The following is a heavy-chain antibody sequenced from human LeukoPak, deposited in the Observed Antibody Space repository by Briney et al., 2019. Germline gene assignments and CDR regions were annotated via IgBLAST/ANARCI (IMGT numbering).Heavy chain of an antibody. J-gene: IGHJ4*02. D-gene: IGHD3-22*01. CDR1: GFTVSNTY. Sequence: GGSLRLSCAASGFTVSNTYMSWVRQAPGKGLEWVSIIYSGGGTRYADSVKGRFTISRDNSRNTLYLQMNSLRGEDTALYYCARDNYDSSGFTWGQGTLVTVSS. V-gene: IGHV3-53*01. CDR2: IYSGGGT. CDR3: ARDNYDSSGFT.